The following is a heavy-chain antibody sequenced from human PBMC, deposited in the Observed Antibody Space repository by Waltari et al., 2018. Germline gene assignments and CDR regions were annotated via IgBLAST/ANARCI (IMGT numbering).Heavy chain of an antibody. CDR2: VKQDGSEK. CDR1: GFTFSSYW. J-gene: IGHJ4*02. D-gene: IGHD3-16*01. V-gene: IGHV3-7*01. Sequence: EVQLVESGGGLVQPGGSLRLSCAASGFTFSSYWMSWVRQAPGKGLEWVANVKQDGSEKYYVDSVKGRFTLSRDNAKNSLYLQMNSLRAEDTAVYYCARDRNYDYIWGSYGSYWGQGTLVTVSS. CDR3: ARDRNYDYIWGSYGSY.